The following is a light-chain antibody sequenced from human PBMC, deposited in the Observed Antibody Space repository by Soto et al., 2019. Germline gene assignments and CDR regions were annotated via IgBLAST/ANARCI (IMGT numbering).Light chain of an antibody. CDR3: SSYTSVSTLV. CDR1: IGDVGGSNS. CDR2: DVN. J-gene: IGLJ3*02. V-gene: IGLV2-14*01. Sequence: QSVLTQPASVSGSPGQSITISCTGTIGDVGGSNSVSWYQHHPGKAPKLMIYDVNNRPSGVSNRFSGSKSGNTASLTISGLQPDDEADYYCSSYTSVSTLVFGGGTKLTVL.